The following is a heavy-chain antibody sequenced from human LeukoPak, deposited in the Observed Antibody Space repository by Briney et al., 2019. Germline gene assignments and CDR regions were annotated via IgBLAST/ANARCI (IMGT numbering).Heavy chain of an antibody. J-gene: IGHJ5*02. D-gene: IGHD2-15*01. Sequence: GRSLRLSCAASGLTFSSYAMHWVRQAPGKGLEWVAVISYDGSNKYYADSVKGRFTISRDNSKDTLYLQMNSLRAEDTAVYYCARGGVVVVAATPDWFDPWGQGTLVTVSS. V-gene: IGHV3-30-3*01. CDR3: ARGGVVVVAATPDWFDP. CDR1: GLTFSSYA. CDR2: ISYDGSNK.